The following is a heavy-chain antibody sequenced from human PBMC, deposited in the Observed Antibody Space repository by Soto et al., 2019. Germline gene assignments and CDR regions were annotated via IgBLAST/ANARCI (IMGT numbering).Heavy chain of an antibody. Sequence: SETLSLTCAVYGGSFSGYYWSWIRQPPGKGLEWIGEINHSGSTNYNPSLKSRVTISEDTSKNQFSLKLSSVTAVDMAVYYCARLIGYCSSTSCWNFDYWGQGTLVTVSS. J-gene: IGHJ4*02. D-gene: IGHD2-2*03. CDR3: ARLIGYCSSTSCWNFDY. V-gene: IGHV4-34*01. CDR1: GGSFSGYY. CDR2: INHSGST.